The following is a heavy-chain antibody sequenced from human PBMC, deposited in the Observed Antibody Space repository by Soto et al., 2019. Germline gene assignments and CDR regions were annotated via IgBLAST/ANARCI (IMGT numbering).Heavy chain of an antibody. CDR2: IIPIFGTA. D-gene: IGHD4-17*01. J-gene: IGHJ6*02. V-gene: IGHV1-69*06. Sequence: ASVKVSCKASGGTFSSYAISWVRQAPGQGLEWMGGIIPIFGTANYAQKFQGRVTITADKSTSTAYMELSSLRSEDTAVYYCARVTTVNTYYYYGMDVWGQGTTVTSP. CDR3: ARVTTVNTYYYYGMDV. CDR1: GGTFSSYA.